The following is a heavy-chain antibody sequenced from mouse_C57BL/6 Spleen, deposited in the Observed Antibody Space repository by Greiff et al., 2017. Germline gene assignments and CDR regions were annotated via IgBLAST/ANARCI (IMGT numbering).Heavy chain of an antibody. CDR1: GFTFSSYA. CDR3: ARDRPMGY. J-gene: IGHJ4*01. Sequence: VQLQQSGGGLVKPGGSLKLSCAASGFTFSSYAMSWVRQTPEKRLEWVATISDGGSYTYYPDNVKGRFTIYRDNAKNNLYLQMSHLKSEDTAMYYCARDRPMGYWGQGTSVTVSS. CDR2: ISDGGSYT. V-gene: IGHV5-4*01.